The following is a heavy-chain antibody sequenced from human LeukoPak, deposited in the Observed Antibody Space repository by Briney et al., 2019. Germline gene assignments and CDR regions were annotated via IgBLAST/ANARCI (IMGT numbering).Heavy chain of an antibody. CDR1: GFTFSDYY. J-gene: IGHJ4*02. CDR2: ISSSGSTI. D-gene: IGHD3-22*01. CDR3: ARSPTGMIVVAPPDY. V-gene: IGHV3-11*01. Sequence: PGGFLRLSCAASGFTFSDYYMSWIRQAPGKGLEWVSYISSSGSTIYYADSVKGRFTISRDDAKNSLYLQMNSLRAEDTAVYYCARSPTGMIVVAPPDYWGQGTLVTVSS.